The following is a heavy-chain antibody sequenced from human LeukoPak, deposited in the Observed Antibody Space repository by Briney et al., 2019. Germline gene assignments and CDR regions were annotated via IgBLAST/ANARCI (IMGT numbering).Heavy chain of an antibody. Sequence: GGSLRLSCAASGITLSSYDMHWVRQAPGKALEGVAVISYDGSNKDYADSVKGRFTISRDNSKNTLDLQMNSLRAEDTAVYYCARGGFDAFDIWGQGKMVTVSS. CDR3: ARGGFDAFDI. CDR1: GITLSSYD. CDR2: ISYDGSNK. J-gene: IGHJ3*02. V-gene: IGHV3-30-3*01.